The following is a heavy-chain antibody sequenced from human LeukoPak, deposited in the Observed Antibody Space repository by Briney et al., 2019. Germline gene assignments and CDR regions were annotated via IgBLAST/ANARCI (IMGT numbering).Heavy chain of an antibody. CDR2: TRNDGSNK. V-gene: IGHV3-30*02. J-gene: IGHJ4*02. Sequence: GGSLRLSCAAFGFTFSSYGMHWVRQAPGKGLEWVAVTRNDGSNKYYVGSVKGRFTISRDNSKNTLFLQMNSLRAEDTAVYYCVKEGAYFFDSWGQGTLVTVSS. CDR1: GFTFSSYG. D-gene: IGHD3-16*01. CDR3: VKEGAYFFDS.